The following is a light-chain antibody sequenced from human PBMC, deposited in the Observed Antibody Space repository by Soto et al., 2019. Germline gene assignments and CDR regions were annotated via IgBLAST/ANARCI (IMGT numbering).Light chain of an antibody. V-gene: IGKV1-6*01. CDR2: AAS. CDR3: LQDYHYPWT. J-gene: IGKJ1*01. Sequence: AVQMTQSPSSLSASVGDIVTMTCRASEGVRNDLGWYQQKPGKAPKLLIYAASNLQSGVPSRFSGSGSGTDFTLTISSLQPEDFATYYCLQDYHYPWTFGQGTKVEIK. CDR1: EGVRND.